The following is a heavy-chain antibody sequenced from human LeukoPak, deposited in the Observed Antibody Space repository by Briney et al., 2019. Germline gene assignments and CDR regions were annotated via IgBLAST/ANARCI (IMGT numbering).Heavy chain of an antibody. J-gene: IGHJ4*02. V-gene: IGHV4-59*12. D-gene: IGHD6-13*01. Sequence: SETLSLTCTVAGGSISNYYWSWIRQPPGKGLEWIGYIYYSGSTNYNPSLKSRVTISVDKSKNQFSLKLSSVTAADTAVYYCARAAIAAAAYFDYSGQGTLVTVSS. CDR2: IYYSGST. CDR1: GGSISNYY. CDR3: ARAAIAAAAYFDY.